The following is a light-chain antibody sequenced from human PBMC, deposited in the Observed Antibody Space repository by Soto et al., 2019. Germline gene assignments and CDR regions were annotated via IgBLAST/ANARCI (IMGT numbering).Light chain of an antibody. J-gene: IGLJ1*01. CDR2: GVT. CDR3: SSYTSTTTLIV. V-gene: IGLV2-14*01. Sequence: SALTQPASVSGSPGQSITISCTGTSSDVGAYNYVSWYQQLPGTAPKLMVYGVTIRPSGVSNRFSGSKSGNTASLTISGLQAEDEADYYCSSYTSTTTLIVFGTGTKVTVL. CDR1: SSDVGAYNY.